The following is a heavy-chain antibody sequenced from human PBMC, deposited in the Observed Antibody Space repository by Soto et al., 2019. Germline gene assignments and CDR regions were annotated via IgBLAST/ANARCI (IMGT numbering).Heavy chain of an antibody. CDR3: ARDFYTDMGRAFDY. CDR2: ISWNSGTI. D-gene: IGHD1-26*01. CDR1: GFTFDDYA. J-gene: IGHJ4*02. V-gene: IGHV3-9*01. Sequence: EVQMVESGGGLVQPGRSLRLSCAASGFTFDDYAMHWVRQAPGKGLEWVSGISWNSGTIVYADSVKGRLTISRDNAKNTLYLQMDSLRAEDTALYYCARDFYTDMGRAFDYWGQGTLVTVSS.